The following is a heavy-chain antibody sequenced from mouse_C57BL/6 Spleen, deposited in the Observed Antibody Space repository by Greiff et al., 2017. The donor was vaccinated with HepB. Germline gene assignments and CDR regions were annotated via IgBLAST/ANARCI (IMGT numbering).Heavy chain of an antibody. CDR2: IYPGDGDT. D-gene: IGHD2-4*01. CDR3: ARGAVYDYDWFAY. V-gene: IGHV1-82*01. J-gene: IGHJ3*01. CDR1: GYAFSSSW. Sequence: VQLQQSGPELVKPGASVKISCKASGYAFSSSWMNWVKQRPGKGLEWIGRIYPGDGDTNYNGKFKGKATLTADKSSSTAYMQLSSLTSEDSAVYFCARGAVYDYDWFAYWGQGTLVTVSA.